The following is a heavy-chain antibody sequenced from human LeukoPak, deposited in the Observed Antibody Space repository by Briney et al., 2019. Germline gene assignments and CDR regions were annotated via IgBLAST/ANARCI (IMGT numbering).Heavy chain of an antibody. V-gene: IGHV3-23*01. CDR3: AKGSGCSSYSSCDY. CDR1: GFTFSSYA. Sequence: GGSLRLSCAASGFTFSSYATSWVRQAPGNGLEWVSGISGSGSSTYYADSEKGRFTISRDISKNTLYLQMNSLRAEDTAVDYCAKGSGCSSYSSCDYWGQGTLVTVSS. CDR2: ISGSGSST. D-gene: IGHD2-15*01. J-gene: IGHJ4*02.